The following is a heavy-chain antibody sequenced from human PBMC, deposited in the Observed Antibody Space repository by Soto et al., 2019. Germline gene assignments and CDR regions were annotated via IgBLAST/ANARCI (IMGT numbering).Heavy chain of an antibody. CDR3: AKDMTGWLKLLVFDY. D-gene: IGHD5-12*01. Sequence: GGSLRLSCAASGFTFDGYAMNWVRQAPGKGLEWVSGISWDSGSIGYADSVKGRFTISRDNAKNSLYLQMNSLRDEDTALYYCAKDMTGWLKLLVFDYWGQGTLVTVSS. CDR2: ISWDSGSI. J-gene: IGHJ4*02. V-gene: IGHV3-9*01. CDR1: GFTFDGYA.